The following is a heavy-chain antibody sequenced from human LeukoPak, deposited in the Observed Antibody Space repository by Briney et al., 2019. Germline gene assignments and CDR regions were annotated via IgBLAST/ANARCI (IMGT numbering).Heavy chain of an antibody. CDR2: IYTSGST. CDR3: ARVHSSSTSCYEGNWFDP. D-gene: IGHD2-2*01. CDR1: GGSISSYY. V-gene: IGHV4-4*07. Sequence: SETLSLTCTVSGGSISSYYWSWIRQPAGKGLEWIGRIYTSGSTNYNPSLKSRVTMSVDTSKNQFSLKLSSVTAADTAVYYCARVHSSSTSCYEGNWFDPWGQGTLVTVSS. J-gene: IGHJ5*02.